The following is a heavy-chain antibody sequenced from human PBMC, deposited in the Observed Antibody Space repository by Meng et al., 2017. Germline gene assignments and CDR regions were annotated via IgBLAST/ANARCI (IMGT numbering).Heavy chain of an antibody. J-gene: IGHJ6*02. CDR3: AREMATNYYGMDV. CDR1: GFTFSSYA. D-gene: IGHD5-24*01. CDR2: ISYDGSNK. Sequence: GESLKISCAASGFTFSSYAMHWVRQAPGKGLEWVAVISYDGSNKYYADSVKGRFTISRGNSKNTLYLQMNSLRAEDTAVYYCAREMATNYYGMDVWGQGTTVTVSS. V-gene: IGHV3-30*01.